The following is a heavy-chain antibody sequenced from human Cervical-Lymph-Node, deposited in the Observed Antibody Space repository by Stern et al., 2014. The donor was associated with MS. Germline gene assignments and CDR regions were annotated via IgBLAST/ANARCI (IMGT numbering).Heavy chain of an antibody. J-gene: IGHJ4*02. CDR2: ISYDGSNK. D-gene: IGHD6-6*01. Sequence: VQLVESGGGVVQPGRSLRLSCAASGFTFSSHGMHWVRQAPGKGLEWVAVISYDGSNKYYADSVKGRFTISRDNSKNTLYLQMNSLRAEDTAVYYCAKDHGYRSSSSFFDYWGQGTLVTVSS. V-gene: IGHV3-30*18. CDR3: AKDHGYRSSSSFFDY. CDR1: GFTFSSHG.